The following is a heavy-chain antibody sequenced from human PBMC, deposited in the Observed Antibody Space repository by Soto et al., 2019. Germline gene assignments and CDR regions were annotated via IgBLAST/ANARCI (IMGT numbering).Heavy chain of an antibody. J-gene: IGHJ4*02. CDR3: ARVLHWDYYDSSGSFDY. Sequence: EVQLVESGGGLVKPGGSLRLSCAASGFTFSSYSMNWVRQAPGKGLEWVSSISSSSSYIYYANSVKGRFTISRDNAKNSLYLQMNSLRAEDTAVYYCARVLHWDYYDSSGSFDYWGQGTLVTVSS. D-gene: IGHD3-22*01. CDR2: ISSSSSYI. CDR1: GFTFSSYS. V-gene: IGHV3-21*01.